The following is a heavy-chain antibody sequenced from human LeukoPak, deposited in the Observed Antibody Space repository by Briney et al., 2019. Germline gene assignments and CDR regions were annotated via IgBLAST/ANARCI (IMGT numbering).Heavy chain of an antibody. CDR1: GYSFTSYW. V-gene: IGHV5-51*01. D-gene: IGHD2-15*01. Sequence: GESLKISCKGSGYSFTSYWIGWVRQMPGKGLEWMGIIYPGDSDTRYSPSFQGQVTISADKSTSTAYLQWSSLKASDTAMYYCAREPSLYCSGGSCYSGGRWFDPWGQGTLVTVSS. CDR2: IYPGDSDT. J-gene: IGHJ5*02. CDR3: AREPSLYCSGGSCYSGGRWFDP.